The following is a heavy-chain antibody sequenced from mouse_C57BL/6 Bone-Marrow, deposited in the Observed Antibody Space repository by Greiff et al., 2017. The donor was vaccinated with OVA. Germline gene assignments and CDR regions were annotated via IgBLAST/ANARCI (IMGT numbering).Heavy chain of an antibody. CDR3: ARELPFTTVAVVY. J-gene: IGHJ2*01. D-gene: IGHD1-1*01. CDR1: GFTFSSYA. V-gene: IGHV5-4*01. CDR2: ISDGGSYT. Sequence: EVQLVESGGGLVKPGGSLKLSCAASGFTFSSYAMSWVRQTPEKRLEWVATISDGGSYTYYPDNVQGRFTISRDNAKNNLYLQMSHLKSEDTAMYYCARELPFTTVAVVYWGQGTTLTVSS.